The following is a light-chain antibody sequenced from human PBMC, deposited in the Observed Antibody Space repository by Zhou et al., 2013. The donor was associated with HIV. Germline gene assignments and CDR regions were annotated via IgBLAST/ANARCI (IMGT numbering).Light chain of an antibody. V-gene: IGKV3D-15*01. CDR2: AAS. CDR1: QNINTE. J-gene: IGKJ4*01. Sequence: IVLTQSPATLSLSPGERATLSCRASQNINTELAWYQQKPGQAPRLLIYAASSRATGIPDRFSGSASGTEFTLTISSLQPEDLAVYYCQQYNHWPPLTFGGGTKVEIK. CDR3: QQYNHWPPLT.